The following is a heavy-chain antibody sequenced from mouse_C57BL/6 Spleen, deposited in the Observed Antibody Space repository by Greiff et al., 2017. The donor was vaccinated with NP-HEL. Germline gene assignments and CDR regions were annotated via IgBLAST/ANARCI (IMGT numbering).Heavy chain of an antibody. Sequence: EVQLQQSGPSLVRPSQTLSLTCTVTGFSINSDCYWIWIRQFPGNKLEYIGYTFYSGITYYNPSLESRTYITRDTSKNQFSLKLSSVTTEDTATYYCAREPPTGGYFDVWGTGTTVTVSS. CDR2: TFYSGIT. J-gene: IGHJ1*03. V-gene: IGHV3-3*01. CDR3: AREPPTGGYFDV. D-gene: IGHD4-1*02. CDR1: GFSINSDCY.